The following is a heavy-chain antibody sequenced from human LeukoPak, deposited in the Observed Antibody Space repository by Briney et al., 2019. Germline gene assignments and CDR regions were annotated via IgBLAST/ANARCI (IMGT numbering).Heavy chain of an antibody. CDR1: GGSISSGDYY. Sequence: SETLSLTCTVSGGSISSGDYYWSWIRQPPGKGLEWIGYIYYSRSTYYNPSLKSRVTISVDTSKNQFSLKLSSVTAADTAVYYCARGGSYGSGSYYADWGQGTLVTVSS. J-gene: IGHJ4*02. V-gene: IGHV4-30-4*02. CDR2: IYYSRST. D-gene: IGHD3-10*01. CDR3: ARGGSYGSGSYYAD.